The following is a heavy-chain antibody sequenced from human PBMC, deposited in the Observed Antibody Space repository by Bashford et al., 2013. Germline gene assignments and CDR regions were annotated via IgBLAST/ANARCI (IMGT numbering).Heavy chain of an antibody. V-gene: IGHV1-69*01. CDR3: ARVSRIAVAGPFDY. D-gene: IGHD6-19*01. J-gene: IGHJ4*02. Sequence: WVRQAPGQGLEWMGGIIPIFGTANYAQKFQGRVTITADESTSTAYMELSSLRSEDTAVYYCARVSRIAVAGPFDYVGPGNPGHRLL. CDR2: IIPIFGTA.